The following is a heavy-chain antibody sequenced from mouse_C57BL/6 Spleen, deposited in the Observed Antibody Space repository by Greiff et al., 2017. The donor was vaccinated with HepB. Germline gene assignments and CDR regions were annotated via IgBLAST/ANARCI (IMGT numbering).Heavy chain of an antibody. CDR2: IYPSDSET. J-gene: IGHJ4*01. Sequence: VQLQQPGAELVRPGSSVKLSCKASGYTFTSYWMDWVKQRPGQGLEWIGKIYPSDSETHYNQKFKDKATLTVDKSSSTAYMQLSSLTSEDSAVYYCARRAYAMDYWGQGTSVTVSS. D-gene: IGHD3-3*01. CDR1: GYTFTSYW. CDR3: ARRAYAMDY. V-gene: IGHV1-61*01.